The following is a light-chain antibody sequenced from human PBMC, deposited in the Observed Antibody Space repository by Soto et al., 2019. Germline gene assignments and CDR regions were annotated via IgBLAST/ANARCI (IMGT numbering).Light chain of an antibody. CDR3: QQYGSSPMFT. V-gene: IGKV3-20*01. CDR2: GAS. Sequence: EIVLTQSPGTLSLSPGERATLSCRASQSIAGSYLAWYQQKPGQAPRLLIYGASSRATGIPDRFSGSGSGADFTLTISRLEPEDFAVYYCQQYGSSPMFTFGPGTKVDI. CDR1: QSIAGSY. J-gene: IGKJ3*01.